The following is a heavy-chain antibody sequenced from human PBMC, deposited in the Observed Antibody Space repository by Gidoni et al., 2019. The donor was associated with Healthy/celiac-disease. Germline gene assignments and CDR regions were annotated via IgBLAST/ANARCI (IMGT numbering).Heavy chain of an antibody. CDR2: ISGSGGST. V-gene: IGHV3-23*01. CDR1: GFTLSSYA. J-gene: IGHJ4*02. D-gene: IGHD6-13*01. Sequence: EVQLLEPGGGLVQPGGSLSLSCAASGFTLSSYAMSWVRQAPGKGLEWVSAISGSGGSTYYADSVKGRFTISRDNSKNTLYLQMNSLRAEDTAVYYCANKNSSSWYYFDYWGQGTLVTVSS. CDR3: ANKNSSSWYYFDY.